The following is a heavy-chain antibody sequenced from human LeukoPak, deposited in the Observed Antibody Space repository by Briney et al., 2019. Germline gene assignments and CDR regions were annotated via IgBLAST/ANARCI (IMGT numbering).Heavy chain of an antibody. CDR1: GGSISSSSYY. D-gene: IGHD6-6*01. J-gene: IGHJ2*01. CDR3: ARGRAPPLKAARSYWYFDL. V-gene: IGHV4-39*01. CDR2: IYYSGST. Sequence: PSETLSLTCTVSGGSISSSSYYWGWIRQPPGKGLEWIGSIYYSGSTYYNPSLKSRVTISVDTSKNQFSLKLSSVTAADTAVYYCARGRAPPLKAARSYWYFDLWGRGTLVTVSS.